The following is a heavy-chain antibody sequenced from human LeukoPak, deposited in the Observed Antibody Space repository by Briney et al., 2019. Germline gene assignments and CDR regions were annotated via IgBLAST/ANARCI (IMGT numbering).Heavy chain of an antibody. D-gene: IGHD2-2*01. CDR1: GDSVSSYRVT. J-gene: IGHJ5*02. CDR2: TYYRSTWYN. V-gene: IGHV6-1*01. Sequence: LSQTLSLTCAISGDSVSSYRVTWHWLRQSPSRGLEWLGRTYYRSTWYNDYAVSVRGRITVNPDTSKNQFSLHLNSVTPEDTAVYYCARRLTQYDCFDPWGQGILVTVSS. CDR3: ARRLTQYDCFDP.